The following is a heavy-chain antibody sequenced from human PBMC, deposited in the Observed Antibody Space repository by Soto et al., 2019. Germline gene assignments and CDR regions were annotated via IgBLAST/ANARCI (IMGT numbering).Heavy chain of an antibody. CDR2: ISGTSDMT. Sequence: LRLSCVGSGFTFRSYPMNWVRQAPGKGLEWVSAISGTSDMTYYANSVTGRFTISRDNSKNTLYLQVSSLRVEDTAIYYCAKYRWGATTVTSINWGRGTLVTVSS. V-gene: IGHV3-23*01. CDR1: GFTFRSYP. CDR3: AKYRWGATTVTSIN. J-gene: IGHJ1*01. D-gene: IGHD4-4*01.